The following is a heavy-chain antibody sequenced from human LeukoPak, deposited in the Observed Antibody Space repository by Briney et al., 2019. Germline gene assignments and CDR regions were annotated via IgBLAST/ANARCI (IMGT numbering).Heavy chain of an antibody. CDR2: INHSGST. J-gene: IGHJ4*02. V-gene: IGHV4-39*07. Sequence: SETLSLTCTVSGGSISSSRYYWGWIRQPPGKGLEWIGEINHSGSTNYNPSLKSRVTISVDTSKNQFSLKLSSVTAADTAVYYCARGPSRWLRRYFDYWGQGTLVTVSS. CDR3: ARGPSRWLRRYFDY. CDR1: GGSISSSRYY. D-gene: IGHD5-24*01.